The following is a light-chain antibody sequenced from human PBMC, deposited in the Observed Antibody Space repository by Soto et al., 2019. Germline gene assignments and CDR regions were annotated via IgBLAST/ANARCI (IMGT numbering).Light chain of an antibody. CDR2: KAS. V-gene: IGKV1-5*03. Sequence: SKMTQSPSTLSGSVGDRVTITCRASQTISSWLAWYQQKPGKAPKLLIYKASTLKSGVPSRFSGSGSGTEFTLTISSLQPDDFATYYCQHYNSYSEAFGQGTKVDIK. CDR3: QHYNSYSEA. J-gene: IGKJ1*01. CDR1: QTISSW.